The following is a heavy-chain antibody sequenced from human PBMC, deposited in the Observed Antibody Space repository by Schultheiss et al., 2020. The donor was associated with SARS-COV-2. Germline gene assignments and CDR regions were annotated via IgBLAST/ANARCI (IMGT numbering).Heavy chain of an antibody. D-gene: IGHD6-13*01. CDR1: GYSFTSYW. Sequence: GGSLRLSCKGSGYSFTSYWIGWLRQMPGKGLEWMGIIYPGDSDTRYGPSFQGQVTISADKSISTAYLQWSSLKASDTAMYYCARHSPRDGSSWWGQGTLVTVSS. CDR3: ARHSPRDGSSW. CDR2: IYPGDSDT. J-gene: IGHJ4*02. V-gene: IGHV5-51*01.